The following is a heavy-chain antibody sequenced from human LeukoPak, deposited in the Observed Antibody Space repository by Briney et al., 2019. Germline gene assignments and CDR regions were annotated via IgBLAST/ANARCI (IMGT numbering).Heavy chain of an antibody. CDR3: AXXXXXXXXXXYGSGSYPRFDS. CDR2: INHSGST. D-gene: IGHD3-10*01. J-gene: IGHJ4*02. CDR1: GGSFSGYY. V-gene: IGHV4-34*01. Sequence: SETLSLTCAVYGGSFSGYYWSWIRQPPGKGLEWIGEINHSGSTNYNPSLKSRVTISVDTSKNQFSLKLNSVTAADTAVYYCAXXXXXXXXXXYGSGSYPRFDSWGQGTPVTVSS.